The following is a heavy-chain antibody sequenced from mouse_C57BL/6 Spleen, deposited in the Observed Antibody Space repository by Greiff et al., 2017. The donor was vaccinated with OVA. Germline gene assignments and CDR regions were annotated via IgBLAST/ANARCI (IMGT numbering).Heavy chain of an antibody. Sequence: VQLQQSGAELVKPGASVKLSCTASGFTFKDYYMHWVKQRTEQGLEWIGSIYPENGDTNYAPKFQSPATITADTSSNTAYLQLSSLTSEDTAVYYCARGGITTGDDWGQGTTLTVSS. CDR2: IYPENGDT. CDR3: ARGGITTGDD. D-gene: IGHD1-1*01. CDR1: GFTFKDYY. V-gene: IGHV14-2*01. J-gene: IGHJ2*01.